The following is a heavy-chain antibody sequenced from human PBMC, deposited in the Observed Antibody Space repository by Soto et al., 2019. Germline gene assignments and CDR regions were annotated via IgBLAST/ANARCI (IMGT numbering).Heavy chain of an antibody. D-gene: IGHD6-19*01. Sequence: GGSLRLSCAASGFTFSSYAMHWVRQAPGKGLEWVAVISYDGSNKYYADSVKGRFTISRDNSKNTLYLQMNSLRAEDTAVYYCAREKWLVLEGDYYGMDVWGQGTTVTVSS. V-gene: IGHV3-30-3*01. J-gene: IGHJ6*02. CDR2: ISYDGSNK. CDR1: GFTFSSYA. CDR3: AREKWLVLEGDYYGMDV.